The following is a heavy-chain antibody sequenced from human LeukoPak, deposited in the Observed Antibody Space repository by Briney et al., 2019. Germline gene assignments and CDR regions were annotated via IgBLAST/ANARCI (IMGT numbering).Heavy chain of an antibody. D-gene: IGHD3-22*01. CDR1: GYSISSGYY. J-gene: IGHJ4*02. V-gene: IGHV4-38-2*02. CDR3: ARETARSGYYYAPPPTHFDY. CDR2: IDHSGST. Sequence: SETLSLTCTGSGYSISSGYYWGWIRQPPGKGLGWIGSIDHSGSTYYNLSLKSRVTISVDTSKNQFSLKLISVTAADTAVYYCARETARSGYYYAPPPTHFDYWGQGTLVTVSS.